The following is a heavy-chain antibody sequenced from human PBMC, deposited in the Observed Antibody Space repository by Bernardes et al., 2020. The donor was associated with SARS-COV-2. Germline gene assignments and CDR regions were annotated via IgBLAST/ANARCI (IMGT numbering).Heavy chain of an antibody. V-gene: IGHV4-38-2*02. CDR3: AREAGDSSSSLDP. CDR2: ISHTGST. CDR1: AYSISSGYY. Sequence: SETLSLTCAISAYSISSGYYWGWIRQPPGKGLEWIGSISHTGSTYYNPSLKSRVTISVDTSKNHLSLTVSSVTAADTAMYYCAREAGDSSSSLDPWGQGALVPGSS. D-gene: IGHD6-6*01. J-gene: IGHJ5*02.